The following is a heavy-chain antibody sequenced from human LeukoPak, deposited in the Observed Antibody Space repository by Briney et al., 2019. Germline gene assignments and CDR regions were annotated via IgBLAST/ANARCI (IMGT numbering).Heavy chain of an antibody. CDR2: SSGDGRTM. CDR3: ARGDGVATRYYYGLDV. V-gene: IGHV3-48*03. CDR1: GFTFRSYE. Sequence: GGSLRLSCEASGFTFRSYEMNWVRQAPGKGLEWVSYSSGDGRTMYYADSVKGRFTISRDSGTNSLYLQMNSLRAEDTAVYYCARGDGVATRYYYGLDVWGQGTTVIVSS. D-gene: IGHD5-12*01. J-gene: IGHJ6*02.